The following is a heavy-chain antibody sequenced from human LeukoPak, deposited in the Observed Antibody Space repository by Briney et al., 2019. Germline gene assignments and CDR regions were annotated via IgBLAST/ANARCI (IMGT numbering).Heavy chain of an antibody. CDR2: IYYSGST. J-gene: IGHJ4*02. Sequence: SETLSLTCTVSGGSVSSGSYYWSWIRQPPGKGLEWIGYIYYSGSTNYNPSLKSRVTISVDTSNNQFSLKLSSVTAADTAVYYCARDKRGSYADYWGQGTLVTVSS. CDR1: GGSVSSGSYY. CDR3: ARDKRGSYADY. D-gene: IGHD1-26*01. V-gene: IGHV4-61*01.